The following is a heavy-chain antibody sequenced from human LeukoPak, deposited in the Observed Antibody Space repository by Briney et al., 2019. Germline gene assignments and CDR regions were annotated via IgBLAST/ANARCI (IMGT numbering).Heavy chain of an antibody. J-gene: IGHJ5*02. CDR3: ASFDP. V-gene: IGHV3-66*01. CDR1: GFTVSNYY. CDR2: IYSGGSA. Sequence: GESLRLSCAASGFTVSNYYIYWVRQAPGKGLEYVSVIYSGGSAYYADSVKGRFTISRDNSKNTVHLQMNSLTAEDTALYYCASFDPWGQGTLVTVSS.